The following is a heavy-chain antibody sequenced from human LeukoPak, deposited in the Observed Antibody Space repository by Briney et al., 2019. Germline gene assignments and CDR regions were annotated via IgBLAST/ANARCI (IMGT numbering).Heavy chain of an antibody. V-gene: IGHV3-7*05. CDR2: IKQDGSEK. Sequence: GGSLRLSCAASGFTFGSYWMSWVRQAPGKGLEWVANIKQDGSEKYYVDSVKGRFTISRDNAKNSLYLQMNSLRAEDTAVYYCATFDQYYYDSSGYRDYWGQGTLVTVSS. J-gene: IGHJ4*02. D-gene: IGHD3-22*01. CDR3: ATFDQYYYDSSGYRDY. CDR1: GFTFGSYW.